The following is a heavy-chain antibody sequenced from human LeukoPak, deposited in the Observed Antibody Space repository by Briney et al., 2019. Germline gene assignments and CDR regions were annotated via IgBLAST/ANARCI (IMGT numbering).Heavy chain of an antibody. CDR3: ARDLVYGSAEGNAFDI. J-gene: IGHJ3*02. D-gene: IGHD2-15*01. CDR2: IYHSGST. Sequence: SETLSLTCTVSGYSISSGYYWGWIRQPPGKGLEWIGSIYHSGSTYYNPSLKSRVTILVDTSKNQFSLKLSSVTAADTAVYYCARDLVYGSAEGNAFDIWGQGTMVTVSS. CDR1: GYSISSGYY. V-gene: IGHV4-38-2*02.